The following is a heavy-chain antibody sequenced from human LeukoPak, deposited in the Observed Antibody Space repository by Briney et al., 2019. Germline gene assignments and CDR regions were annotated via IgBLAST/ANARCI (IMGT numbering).Heavy chain of an antibody. CDR1: GGSISSYY. Sequence: SETLSLTCAVYGGSISSYYWSWIRQPAGKGLEWIGRIYTSGSTNYNPSLKSRVTMSVDTSKNQFSLKLSSVTAADTAVYYCAREGSGWIPFDYWGQGTLVTVSS. D-gene: IGHD6-19*01. CDR2: IYTSGST. J-gene: IGHJ4*02. CDR3: AREGSGWIPFDY. V-gene: IGHV4-4*07.